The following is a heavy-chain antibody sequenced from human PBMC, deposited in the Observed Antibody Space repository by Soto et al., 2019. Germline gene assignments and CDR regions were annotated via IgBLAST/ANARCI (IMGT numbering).Heavy chain of an antibody. Sequence: VQLVESGGGVVQPGRSLSRLCAASGFTFSRYGMHWVRQAPGMGLEWVAVISWDGLAQYYGDSVKGRFTISRDNSQSTLYLQMNSLRTEDTAIYYCEKETIQVGGPNYFDYWGQGVLVTVSS. CDR2: ISWDGLAQ. CDR1: GFTFSRYG. CDR3: EKETIQVGGPNYFDY. J-gene: IGHJ4*02. D-gene: IGHD1-1*01. V-gene: IGHV3-30*18.